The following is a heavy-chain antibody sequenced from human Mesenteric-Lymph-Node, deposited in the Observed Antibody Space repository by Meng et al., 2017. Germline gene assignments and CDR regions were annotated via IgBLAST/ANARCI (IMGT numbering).Heavy chain of an antibody. CDR2: INHSGST. CDR3: ARGRGYGDYGSLY. D-gene: IGHD4-17*01. J-gene: IGHJ4*02. CDR1: GGSFSGYY. V-gene: IGHV4-34*01. Sequence: QGRLQQWGAGLLKPSEPLLLTCPVYGGSFSGYYWSWIRQPPGKGLEWIGEINHSGSTNYNPSLKSRVTISVDTSKNQFSLKLSSVTAADTAVYYCARGRGYGDYGSLYWGQGTLVTVSS.